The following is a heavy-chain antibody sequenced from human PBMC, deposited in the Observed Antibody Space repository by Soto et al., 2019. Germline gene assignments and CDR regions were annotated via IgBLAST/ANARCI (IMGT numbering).Heavy chain of an antibody. D-gene: IGHD2-15*01. J-gene: IGHJ6*02. CDR3: PREGVAPNYYNYAMDV. CDR1: RLSSNSYS. V-gene: IGHV3-21*01. CDR2: ISSSSSYI. Sequence: PGGSLRLSCAASRLSSNSYSVNWVRQAPGMGLEWVSSISSSSSYIYYADPVKGRFTISRDNPKNSLYLQMTSLRADDTAVYSCPREGVAPNYYNYAMDVWGQGTTVTVSS.